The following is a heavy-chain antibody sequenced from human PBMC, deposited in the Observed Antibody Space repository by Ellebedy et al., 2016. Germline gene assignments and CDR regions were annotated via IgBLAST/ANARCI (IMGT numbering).Heavy chain of an antibody. V-gene: IGHV4-59*01. CDR3: ASLRGSGIDY. J-gene: IGHJ4*02. Sequence: SETLSLXXTVSGGSISSYYWSWIRQPPGKGLEWIGYIYYSGSTNYNPSLKSRVTISVDTSKNQFSLKLSSVTAADTAVYYCASLRGSGIDYWGQGTLVTVSS. D-gene: IGHD3-10*01. CDR2: IYYSGST. CDR1: GGSISSYY.